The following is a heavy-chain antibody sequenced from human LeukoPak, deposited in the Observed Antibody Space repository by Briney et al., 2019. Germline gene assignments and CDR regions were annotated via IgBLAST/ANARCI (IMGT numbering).Heavy chain of an antibody. V-gene: IGHV4-4*09. CDR1: GGSISSYD. CDR2: ICSSGST. D-gene: IGHD4-11*01. CDR3: ARNGRISTEYYYYYMDV. J-gene: IGHJ6*03. Sequence: SETLSLTCTVSGGSISSYDWRWVRQPPGKGLEWVGYICSSGSTKYNTSLKRGVTISVETSKKQFSLKPSSVTAADTAVYYCARNGRISTEYYYYYMDVWGKGTTVTVSS.